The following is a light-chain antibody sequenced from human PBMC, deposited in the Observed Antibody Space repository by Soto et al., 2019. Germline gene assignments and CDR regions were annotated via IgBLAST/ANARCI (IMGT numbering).Light chain of an antibody. V-gene: IGLV4-69*01. CDR1: SGHRSYA. J-gene: IGLJ3*02. CDR2: LNSDGSH. Sequence: QPVLTQSPSASASLGASVKLTCTLSSGHRSYAIAWHQQQPEKGPRFLMKLNSDGSHNKGDGIPDRFSGSSSGTERYLTISSLQSXDXXDYYCQTWXTGFWVFGGGTKLTVL. CDR3: QTWXTGFWV.